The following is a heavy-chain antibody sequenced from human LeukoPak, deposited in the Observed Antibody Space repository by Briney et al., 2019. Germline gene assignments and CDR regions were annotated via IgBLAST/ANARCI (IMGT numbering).Heavy chain of an antibody. V-gene: IGHV3-30*18. D-gene: IGHD2-15*01. CDR1: GFTFSSYG. CDR3: AKVGGRQKPFDY. CDR2: ISYDGSNK. J-gene: IGHJ4*02. Sequence: GSLRLSCSASGFTFSSYGMHWVRQAPGKGLEWVAVISYDGSNKYYADSVKGRFTISRDNSKNTLYLQMNSLRAEDTAVYYCAKVGGRQKPFDYWGQGTLVTVSS.